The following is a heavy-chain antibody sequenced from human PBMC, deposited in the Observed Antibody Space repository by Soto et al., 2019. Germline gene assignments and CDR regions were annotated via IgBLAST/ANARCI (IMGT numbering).Heavy chain of an antibody. J-gene: IGHJ4*02. V-gene: IGHV3-23*01. CDR2: ISGSGGST. CDR1: GFTFSSYA. Sequence: EVQLLESGGGLVQPGGSLRLSCAASGFTFSSYAMSWVRQAPGKGLEWVSAISGSGGSTYYADSVKGRFTISRDNSKNTRYRQMNSLRAEDTAVYYCAKSPPVLLWFGELLEWKLYFDYWGQGTLVTVSS. D-gene: IGHD3-10*01. CDR3: AKSPPVLLWFGELLEWKLYFDY.